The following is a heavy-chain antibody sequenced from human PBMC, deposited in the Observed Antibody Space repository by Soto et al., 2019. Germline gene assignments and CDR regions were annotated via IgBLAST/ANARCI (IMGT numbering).Heavy chain of an antibody. CDR3: ARRGVTADYYSYGMDV. V-gene: IGHV3-13*01. CDR1: GFTFSSYD. D-gene: IGHD2-21*02. J-gene: IGHJ6*02. Sequence: EVQLVESGGGLVQPGGSLRLSCAASGFTFSSYDMHWVRQATGKGLEWVSAIGTAGDTYYPGSVKGRFTISRENAKNSLYLQMNSLRAEDTAVYYCARRGVTADYYSYGMDVWGQGTTVTVSS. CDR2: IGTAGDT.